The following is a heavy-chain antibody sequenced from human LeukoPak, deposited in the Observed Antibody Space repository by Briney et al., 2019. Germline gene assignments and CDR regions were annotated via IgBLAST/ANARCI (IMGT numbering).Heavy chain of an antibody. J-gene: IGHJ4*02. D-gene: IGHD3-22*01. CDR1: EXXFSNYW. CDR3: ARSDMIVVVPFDY. CDR2: ISYDGSNK. Sequence: GGSXRXXCAXSEXXFSNYWMXWVRQAPGKGLEWVAVISYDGSNKYYADSVKGRFTISRDNSKNTLYLQMNSLRAEDTAVYYCARSDMIVVVPFDYWGQGTLVTVSS. V-gene: IGHV3-30-3*01.